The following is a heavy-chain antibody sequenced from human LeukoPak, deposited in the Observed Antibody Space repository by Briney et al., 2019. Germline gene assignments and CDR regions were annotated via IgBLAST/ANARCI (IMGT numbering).Heavy chain of an antibody. CDR3: ARVAGTKAWDAPDP. CDR2: MNPNGGNT. V-gene: IGHV1-8*01. D-gene: IGHD1-7*01. J-gene: IGHJ2*01. CDR1: GYTFTSYD. Sequence: ASVKVSCKASGYTFTSYDINWVRQATGQGLEWMGWMNPNGGNTGYAQKFQGRVTMTRNTSISTAYMELSSLRSEDTAVYYCARVAGTKAWDAPDPWGRGTLVTVSS.